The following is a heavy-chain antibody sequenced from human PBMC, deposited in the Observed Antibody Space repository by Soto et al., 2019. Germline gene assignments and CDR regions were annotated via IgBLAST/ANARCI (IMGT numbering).Heavy chain of an antibody. D-gene: IGHD6-13*01. CDR1: GYTFTSYY. CDR3: ARGGSSSWPYYYGMDV. V-gene: IGHV1-46*01. J-gene: IGHJ6*02. CDR2: INPSGGGT. Sequence: GASVKVSCKASGYTFTSYYMHWVRQAPGQGLEWMGTINPSGGGTSYVQKFQGRVTMTRDTSTSTVYMELSSLRSEDTAVYYCARGGSSSWPYYYGMDVWGQGTTVTVSS.